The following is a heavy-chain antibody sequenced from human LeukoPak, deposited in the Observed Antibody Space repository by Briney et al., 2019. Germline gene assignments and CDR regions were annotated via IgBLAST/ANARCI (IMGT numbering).Heavy chain of an antibody. J-gene: IGHJ4*02. Sequence: SETLSLTCTVSGGSISSYYWSWIRQPPGKGLEWIGYIYYSGSTNYNPSLTSRVTISVDTSKNQFSLKLSSVTAADTAVYYCARDPLWFGEGYFDYWGQGTLVTVSS. CDR1: GGSISSYY. CDR3: ARDPLWFGEGYFDY. D-gene: IGHD3-10*01. CDR2: IYYSGST. V-gene: IGHV4-59*01.